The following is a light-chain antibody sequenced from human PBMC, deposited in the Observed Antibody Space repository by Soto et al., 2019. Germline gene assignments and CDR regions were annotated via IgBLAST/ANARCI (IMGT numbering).Light chain of an antibody. J-gene: IGKJ1*01. Sequence: IVMPHSPATLDVSPREGATLSCRASQSVSSKLAWYQQKPGQAPRLIIYGASTRATGIPARFSGSGSGTEFTLIISSLQSEDSAVYYCQQYNSWLWTFGQGAKVDIK. CDR1: QSVSSK. CDR3: QQYNSWLWT. V-gene: IGKV3-15*01. CDR2: GAS.